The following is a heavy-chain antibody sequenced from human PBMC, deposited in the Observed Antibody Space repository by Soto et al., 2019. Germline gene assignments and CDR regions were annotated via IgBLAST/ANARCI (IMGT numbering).Heavy chain of an antibody. CDR3: ARLTYYDFWSGSYYFDY. CDR1: GGSVSSGSYY. Sequence: SETLSLTCTVSGGSVSSGSYYWSWIRQPPGKGLEWIGYIYYSGSTNYNPSLKSRVTISVDTSKNQFSLKLSSVTAADTAVYYCARLTYYDFWSGSYYFDYWGQGTLVTVSS. CDR2: IYYSGST. V-gene: IGHV4-61*01. D-gene: IGHD3-3*01. J-gene: IGHJ4*02.